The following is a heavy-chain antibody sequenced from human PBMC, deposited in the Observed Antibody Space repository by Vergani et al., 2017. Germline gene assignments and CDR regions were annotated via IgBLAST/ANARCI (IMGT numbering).Heavy chain of an antibody. V-gene: IGHV1-8*01. Sequence: QVQLVQSGAEVKKPGASVKVSCKASGYTFTSYDINWVRQATGQGREWMGWMNPNSGNTGYAQKFQGRVTMTRNTSISTAYMELSSLRSEDTAVYYCARGDYGDYIYYYYYGMDVWGQGTTVTVSS. D-gene: IGHD4-17*01. CDR2: MNPNSGNT. CDR3: ARGDYGDYIYYYYYGMDV. CDR1: GYTFTSYD. J-gene: IGHJ6*02.